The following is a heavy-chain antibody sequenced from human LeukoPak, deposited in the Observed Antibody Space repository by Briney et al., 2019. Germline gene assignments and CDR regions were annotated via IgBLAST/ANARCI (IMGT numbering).Heavy chain of an antibody. CDR3: AREPPYSNYAYYYYGMDV. D-gene: IGHD4-11*01. Sequence: ETLSLTCAVYGGSFSGYYWSWIRQPPGKGLEWIGEINHSGSTNYNPSLKSRVTISVDTSKNQFSLKLSSVTAADTAVYYCAREPPYSNYAYYYYGMDVWGQGTTVTVSS. V-gene: IGHV4-34*01. CDR1: GGSFSGYY. CDR2: INHSGST. J-gene: IGHJ6*02.